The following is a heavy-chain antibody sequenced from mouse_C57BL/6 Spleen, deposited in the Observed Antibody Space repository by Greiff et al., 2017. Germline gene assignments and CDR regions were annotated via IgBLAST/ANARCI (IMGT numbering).Heavy chain of an antibody. D-gene: IGHD1-1*01. Sequence: VQLQQSGPGLVAPSQSLSITCTVSGFSFTSYGVSWVRQPPGKGLEWLGVIWGDGSTNYHSALISRLSISQDNSKSQVFLKLNSLQTDDTATYYCANSTYGSSFPYYAMDYWGQGTSVTVSA. V-gene: IGHV2-3*01. CDR1: GFSFTSYG. CDR2: IWGDGST. J-gene: IGHJ4*01. CDR3: ANSTYGSSFPYYAMDY.